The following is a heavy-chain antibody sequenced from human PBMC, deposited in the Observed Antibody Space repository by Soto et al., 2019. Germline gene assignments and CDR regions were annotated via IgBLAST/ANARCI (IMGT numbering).Heavy chain of an antibody. CDR2: ISSSGSTI. Sequence: GGSLRLSCAASGFTFSDYYMSWIRQAPGKGLEWVSYISSSGSTIYYADSVKGRFTISRDNAKNSLYLQMNSLRAEDTAVYYCARDGDRVVVPAAPRGNWLDPWGQGTLVTVSS. CDR3: ARDGDRVVVPAAPRGNWLDP. D-gene: IGHD2-2*01. CDR1: GFTFSDYY. J-gene: IGHJ5*02. V-gene: IGHV3-11*01.